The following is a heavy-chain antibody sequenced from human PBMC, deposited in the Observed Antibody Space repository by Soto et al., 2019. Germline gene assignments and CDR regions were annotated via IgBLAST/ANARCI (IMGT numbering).Heavy chain of an antibody. Sequence: PGGSLRLSCAASGFTFSDYYMSWIRQAPGKGLEWVSYISSSGSTIYYADSVKGRFTISRDNAKNSLYLQMNSLRAEDTAVYYCAREPRATIGLYYMDVWXKGTTVTVSS. D-gene: IGHD5-12*01. V-gene: IGHV3-11*01. CDR1: GFTFSDYY. J-gene: IGHJ6*03. CDR2: ISSSGSTI. CDR3: AREPRATIGLYYMDV.